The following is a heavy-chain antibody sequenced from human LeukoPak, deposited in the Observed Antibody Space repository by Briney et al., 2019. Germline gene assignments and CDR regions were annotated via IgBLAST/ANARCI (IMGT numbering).Heavy chain of an antibody. CDR1: GFTFSSYG. V-gene: IGHV3-30*18. J-gene: IGHJ4*02. Sequence: GRSLRLSCAASGFTFSSYGMHWVRQAPGKGLEWVAVISYDGSNNYYADSVKGRFTISRDNSKNTLYLQMNSLRAEDTAVYYCAKGPRYSYGYSFDYWGQGALVTVSS. CDR2: ISYDGSNN. CDR3: AKGPRYSYGYSFDY. D-gene: IGHD5-18*01.